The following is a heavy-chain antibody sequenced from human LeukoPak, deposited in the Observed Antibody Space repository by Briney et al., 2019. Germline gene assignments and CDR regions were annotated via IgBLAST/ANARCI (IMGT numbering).Heavy chain of an antibody. V-gene: IGHV3-33*01. CDR1: GFTFSSHG. CDR2: IWYDGSNK. Sequence: PGGSLRLSCAASGFTFSSHGMHWVRQAPGKGLEWVAVIWYDGSNKYHADSVKGRFTISRDNSKNTLYLQMNSLRAEDTAVYYCARVEDDYGDSSYDYWGQGTLVTASS. D-gene: IGHD4-17*01. CDR3: ARVEDDYGDSSYDY. J-gene: IGHJ4*02.